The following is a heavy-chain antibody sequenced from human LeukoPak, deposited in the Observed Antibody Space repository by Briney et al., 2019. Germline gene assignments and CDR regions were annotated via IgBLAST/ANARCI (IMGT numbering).Heavy chain of an antibody. D-gene: IGHD3/OR15-3a*01. Sequence: PSETLSLTCSVSGASINTFSCNWFRQPPGKGLERIGYFSASGNTKYSPSLKSRVIISRDTSKNQVSLRLTSVAAADTAVYYCAKWTGSGFDVWGQGTMVTVSS. CDR3: AKWTGSGFDV. J-gene: IGHJ3*01. V-gene: IGHV4-59*03. CDR1: GASINTFS. CDR2: FSASGNT.